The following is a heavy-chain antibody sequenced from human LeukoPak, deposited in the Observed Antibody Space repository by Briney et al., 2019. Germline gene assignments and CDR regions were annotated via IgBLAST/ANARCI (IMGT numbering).Heavy chain of an antibody. Sequence: GGSLRLSCAASGFTFSSYGMNWVRQAPAKGLEWVSAINGGGSSTYYADSVKGRFTISRDNPKNTLYLQMKSLRAEDTAVYYCAKDHYYDSSGHLISDYWGQGTLVTVSS. CDR1: GFTFSSYG. CDR3: AKDHYYDSSGHLISDY. D-gene: IGHD3-22*01. CDR2: INGGGSST. V-gene: IGHV3-23*01. J-gene: IGHJ4*02.